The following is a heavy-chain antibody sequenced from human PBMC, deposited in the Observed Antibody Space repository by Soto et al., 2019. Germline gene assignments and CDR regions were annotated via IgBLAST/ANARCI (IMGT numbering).Heavy chain of an antibody. V-gene: IGHV3-30*18. Sequence: GGSLRLSCAASGFTFSSYGMHWVRQAPGKGLEWVAVISYDGSNKYYADSVKGRFTISRDNSKNTLYLQMNSLRAEDTAVYYCAKGGGVVIAYSEGFVDYWGQGTLVTVSS. D-gene: IGHD2-21*01. CDR2: ISYDGSNK. CDR1: GFTFSSYG. CDR3: AKGGGVVIAYSEGFVDY. J-gene: IGHJ4*02.